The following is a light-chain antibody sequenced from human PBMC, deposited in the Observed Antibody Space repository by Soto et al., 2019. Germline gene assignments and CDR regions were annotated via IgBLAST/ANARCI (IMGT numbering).Light chain of an antibody. Sequence: QSVLTQPPSVSGTPGQRVTISCSGSSSNIGTNVVNWYQQFPGTAPKLLIFNNNNRPSGVPDRFSGSKSGSSASLAISGLLSEDEADYYCSSYTISSTSWVFGGGTKVTVL. CDR1: SSNIGTNV. CDR3: SSYTISSTSWV. V-gene: IGLV1-44*01. J-gene: IGLJ3*02. CDR2: NNN.